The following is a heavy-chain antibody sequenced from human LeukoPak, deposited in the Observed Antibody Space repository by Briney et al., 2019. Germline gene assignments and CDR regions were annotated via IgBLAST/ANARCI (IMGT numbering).Heavy chain of an antibody. D-gene: IGHD2-2*01. V-gene: IGHV4-38-2*02. CDR3: ARDPRRDIVVVPAADGGRGDWFDP. J-gene: IGHJ5*02. Sequence: SETLSLTCTVSGYSISSGYYWGWIRQPPGKGLEWIGSIYHSGSTYYNPSLKSRVTISVDTSKNQFSLKLSSVTAADTAVYYCARDPRRDIVVVPAADGGRGDWFDPWGQGTLVTVSS. CDR1: GYSISSGYY. CDR2: IYHSGST.